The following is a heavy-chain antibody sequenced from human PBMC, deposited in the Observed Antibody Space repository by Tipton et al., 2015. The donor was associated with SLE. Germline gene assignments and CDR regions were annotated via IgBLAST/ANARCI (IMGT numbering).Heavy chain of an antibody. D-gene: IGHD3-22*01. V-gene: IGHV3-23*01. Sequence: SLRLSCAASGFTFSSYAMRWVRQAPGKGLEWVSAISGSGGSTYYADSVKGRFTISRDNSKNTLYLQMNSLRAEDTAVYFCATSLLDYYDSSGYPHAFDIWAQGTMATVSS. CDR2: ISGSGGST. CDR1: GFTFSSYA. J-gene: IGHJ3*02. CDR3: ATSLLDYYDSSGYPHAFDI.